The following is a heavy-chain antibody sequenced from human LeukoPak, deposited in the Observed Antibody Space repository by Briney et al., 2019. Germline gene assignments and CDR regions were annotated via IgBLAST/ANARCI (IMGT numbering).Heavy chain of an antibody. J-gene: IGHJ4*02. Sequence: GGSLRLSCAASGFTFSSYGMSWVRQAPGKGLEWVSAISGSGGSTYYADSVKGRFTISRDNSKNTLYLQMNSLKTGDTAVYYCTTARNMVRGVIPLDYWGQGTLVTVSS. CDR3: TTARNMVRGVIPLDY. V-gene: IGHV3-23*01. CDR2: ISGSGGST. CDR1: GFTFSSYG. D-gene: IGHD3-10*01.